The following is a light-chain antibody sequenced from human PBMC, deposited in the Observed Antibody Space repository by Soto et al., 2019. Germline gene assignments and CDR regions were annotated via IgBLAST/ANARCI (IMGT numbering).Light chain of an antibody. J-gene: IGLJ2*01. Sequence: QSALTQPPSASGSPGQSVTISCTGTSSDVGGYNYVSWYQQHPGKAPKLMIYEVIKRPSGVPDRFSGSKSGHTAYLTVSGLQAEDEGDYYCSSYAGSNNVGFGGGTKLTV. CDR2: EVI. V-gene: IGLV2-8*01. CDR3: SSYAGSNNVG. CDR1: SSDVGGYNY.